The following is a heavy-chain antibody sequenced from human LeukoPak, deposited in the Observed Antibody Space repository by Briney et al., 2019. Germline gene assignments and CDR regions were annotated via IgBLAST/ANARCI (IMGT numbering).Heavy chain of an antibody. CDR2: IYPDNSDT. V-gene: IGHV5-51*01. J-gene: IGHJ3*02. CDR1: GYSFTTYW. CDR3: ARRLIAMGGRDAFDI. D-gene: IGHD2-21*01. Sequence: GESLKISCKGSGYSFTTYWIGWVRQMPGKGLEWMAIIYPDNSDTRYSPSFQGQVTISADKSINTAYLQWSSLKASDTAMYYCARRLIAMGGRDAFDIWGQGTMVTVSS.